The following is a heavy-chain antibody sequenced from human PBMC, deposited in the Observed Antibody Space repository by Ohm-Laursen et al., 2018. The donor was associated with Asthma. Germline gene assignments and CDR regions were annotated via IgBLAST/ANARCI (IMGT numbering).Heavy chain of an antibody. J-gene: IGHJ4*02. CDR2: ISWNSGNI. Sequence: SLRLSCTASGFTFDDYAMHWVRQAPGKGLEWVSGISWNSGNIDYADSVKGRFTISRDNSKNTLYLQMNSLRAEDTAVYYCARDRDYYDSSPDYWGQGTLVTVSS. D-gene: IGHD3-22*01. CDR3: ARDRDYYDSSPDY. CDR1: GFTFDDYA. V-gene: IGHV3-9*01.